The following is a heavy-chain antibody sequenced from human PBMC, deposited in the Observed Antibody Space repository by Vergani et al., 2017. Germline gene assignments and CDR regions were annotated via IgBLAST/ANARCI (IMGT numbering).Heavy chain of an antibody. Sequence: QVQLQESGPGLVKPSQTLSLTCTVSGGSISSGGYYWSWIRQPPGKGLEWIGYIYYSGSTNYNPSLKSRVTISVDTAKNQFSLKLRSVTAADTAVYYCARVFTNYGSGSYYNAYYFDYWGQGTLVTVSS. D-gene: IGHD3-10*01. V-gene: IGHV4-61*08. CDR3: ARVFTNYGSGSYYNAYYFDY. J-gene: IGHJ4*02. CDR1: GGSISSGGYY. CDR2: IYYSGST.